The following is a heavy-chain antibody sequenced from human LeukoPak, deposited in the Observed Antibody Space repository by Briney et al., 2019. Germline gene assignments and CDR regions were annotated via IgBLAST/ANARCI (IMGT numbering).Heavy chain of an antibody. D-gene: IGHD3-16*01. Sequence: SETLSLTCTVSGGSISSYHWSWFRQAPGKGLEWIGYIYDSGSTNFNPSLKSRVTISVDTSKNQFSLKLSSVTAADTAVYYCARVYDYVWGSPDAFDIWGQGTMVTVSS. J-gene: IGHJ3*02. V-gene: IGHV4-59*08. CDR3: ARVYDYVWGSPDAFDI. CDR2: IYDSGST. CDR1: GGSISSYH.